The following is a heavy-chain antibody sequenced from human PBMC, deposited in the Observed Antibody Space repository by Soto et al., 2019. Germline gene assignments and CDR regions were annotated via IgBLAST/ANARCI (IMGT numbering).Heavy chain of an antibody. J-gene: IGHJ4*02. V-gene: IGHV4-4*02. D-gene: IGHD6-6*01. CDR2: IYHSGST. Sequence: SETLSLTCAFSGFSISSSNWWSWVRQPPGKGLEWIGEIYHSGSTNYNPSFKSRVTISVDKSKNQFSLKLRSVTAADTAVYYCARGSEYSSSSPFDYWGQGTLVTVSS. CDR3: ARGSEYSSSSPFDY. CDR1: GFSISSSNW.